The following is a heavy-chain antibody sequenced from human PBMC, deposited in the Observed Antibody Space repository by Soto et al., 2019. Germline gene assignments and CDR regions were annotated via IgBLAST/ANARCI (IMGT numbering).Heavy chain of an antibody. Sequence: EVQLLESGGGLVQPGGSLRLSCAASGFTFSSYAMSWVRQAPGKGLERVSGISGSGGSTYYADSVKGRFTISRDNSKNTLYLQMHSLRAEDTAVYYCAKDCYGGNSACSDYWGQGTLVTVSS. V-gene: IGHV3-23*01. CDR3: AKDCYGGNSACSDY. CDR1: GFTFSSYA. D-gene: IGHD4-17*01. CDR2: ISGSGGST. J-gene: IGHJ4*02.